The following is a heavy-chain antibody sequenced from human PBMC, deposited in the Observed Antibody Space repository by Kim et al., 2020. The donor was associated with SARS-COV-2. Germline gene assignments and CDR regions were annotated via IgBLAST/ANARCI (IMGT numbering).Heavy chain of an antibody. Sequence: GGSLRLSCAASGFTFSTYAMGWVRQPPGKGLAWVSSITISDGTTNYADSVKGRFTISRDNSKNTLFLQMNDLRAEDAAIYYCAKRSSMRYFDYWGQGILV. CDR3: AKRSSMRYFDY. CDR2: ITISDGTT. V-gene: IGHV3-23*01. D-gene: IGHD6-13*01. CDR1: GFTFSTYA. J-gene: IGHJ4*02.